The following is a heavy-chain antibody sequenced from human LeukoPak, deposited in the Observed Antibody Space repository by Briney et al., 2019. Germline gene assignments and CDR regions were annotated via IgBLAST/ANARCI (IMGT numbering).Heavy chain of an antibody. Sequence: GGSLRLSCAASGFFFSAYSMNWVRQAPGKGLEWVSSISNNGNLFYADSVRGRFTISRDNAKDLLYLQMNSLRVEDTAVYFCAREDGNNIKLDYWGQGTLVTVSS. J-gene: IGHJ4*02. V-gene: IGHV3-69-1*01. D-gene: IGHD5-24*01. CDR1: GFFFSAYS. CDR3: AREDGNNIKLDY. CDR2: ISNNGNL.